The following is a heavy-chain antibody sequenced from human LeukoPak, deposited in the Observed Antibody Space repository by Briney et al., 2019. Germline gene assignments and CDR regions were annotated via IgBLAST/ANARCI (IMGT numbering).Heavy chain of an antibody. J-gene: IGHJ4*02. CDR2: IYYSGST. D-gene: IGHD6-13*01. V-gene: IGHV4-30-2*01. Sequence: EWIGYIYYSGSTYYNPSLKSRVTISGERSKNQFSLKLSSVTAADTAVYYCARAPTSWYFDYWGQGTPVTVSS. CDR3: ARAPTSWYFDY.